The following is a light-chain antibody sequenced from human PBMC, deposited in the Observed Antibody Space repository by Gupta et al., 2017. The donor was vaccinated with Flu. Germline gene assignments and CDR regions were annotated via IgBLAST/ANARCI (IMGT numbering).Light chain of an antibody. Sequence: RRVTISCSGSSSNIGSNTVNWYQQLPGTAPKLLIYSNNQRPSGVPDRFSGSKSGTSASLAISGLQSEDEADYYCAAWDDSLNGHWVFGGGTKLTVL. CDR1: SSNIGSNT. J-gene: IGLJ3*02. CDR2: SNN. CDR3: AAWDDSLNGHWV. V-gene: IGLV1-44*01.